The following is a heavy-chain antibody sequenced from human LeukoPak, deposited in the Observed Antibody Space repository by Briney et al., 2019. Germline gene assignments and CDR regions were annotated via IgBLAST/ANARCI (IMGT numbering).Heavy chain of an antibody. Sequence: PGGSLRLSCAASGFTVSSNYMSWVRQAPGKGLEWVSVIYSGGTTYYTDSVKGRFTISRDNSKNTLYLQMNSLRAGDTAVYYCAKTGNPATGDYWGQGTLVTVSS. CDR3: AKTGNPATGDY. D-gene: IGHD1-1*01. V-gene: IGHV3-53*01. CDR1: GFTVSSNY. J-gene: IGHJ4*02. CDR2: IYSGGTT.